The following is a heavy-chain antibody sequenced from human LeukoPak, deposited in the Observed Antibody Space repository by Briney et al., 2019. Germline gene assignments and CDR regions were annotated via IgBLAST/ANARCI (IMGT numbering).Heavy chain of an antibody. Sequence: SETLPLTCADYRGSFSDYYWNWIRQPPRRGVEWIGEIIHSGSTNYIPSLNSRVTMSIDTSRNQFSLKLSSVTAADTAAYYCARGRLNYGSGRWDWFDPWGQGTLVSVSS. CDR2: IIHSGST. D-gene: IGHD3-10*01. CDR1: RGSFSDYY. CDR3: ARGRLNYGSGRWDWFDP. J-gene: IGHJ5*02. V-gene: IGHV4-34*01.